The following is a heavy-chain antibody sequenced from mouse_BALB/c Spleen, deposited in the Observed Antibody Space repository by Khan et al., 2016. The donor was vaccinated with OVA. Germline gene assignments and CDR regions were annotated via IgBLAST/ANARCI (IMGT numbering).Heavy chain of an antibody. CDR3: VRDGAYHRNDGWFAY. J-gene: IGHJ3*01. D-gene: IGHD2-14*01. CDR2: INPSNDYT. V-gene: IGHV1-4*01. CDR1: GYTFTSYT. Sequence: VELVESGAELARPGASVKMSCKASGYTFTSYTIHWIKKRPGQGLEWIGYINPSNDYTNYNQKFKDKATLTTDKSSTTAYLRLSSLTSDDSAVYNCVRDGAYHRNDGWFAYWDQGTLVTVSA.